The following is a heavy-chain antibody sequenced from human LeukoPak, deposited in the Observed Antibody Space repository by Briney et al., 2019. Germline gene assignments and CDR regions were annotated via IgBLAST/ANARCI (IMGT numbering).Heavy chain of an antibody. V-gene: IGHV3-30*02. D-gene: IGHD2-2*01. CDR2: IRCDGSNK. Sequence: PGGSLRLSCAASGFTFSSYGMHWVRQAPGKGLEWVAFIRCDGSNKYYADSVKGRFTISRDNSKNTLYLQMNSLRAEDTAVYYCAKVGFQLLPHYYYYYMDVWGKGTTVTVSS. CDR1: GFTFSSYG. CDR3: AKVGFQLLPHYYYYYMDV. J-gene: IGHJ6*03.